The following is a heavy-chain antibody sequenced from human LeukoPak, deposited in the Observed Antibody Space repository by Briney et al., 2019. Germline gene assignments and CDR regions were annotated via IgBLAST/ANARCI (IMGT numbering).Heavy chain of an antibody. V-gene: IGHV3-23*01. J-gene: IGHJ4*02. CDR2: ISGSGYST. CDR3: AKGYCSSLTCYSRFDY. Sequence: GGSLGLACAASGFTFSSYAMSWVRQAPGKGLEWVSAISGSGYSTYYADSVKGRFTISRDNSKNTLYLQMNSLRAEDTAIYYCAKGYCSSLTCYSRFDYWGQGTLVTVSS. CDR1: GFTFSSYA. D-gene: IGHD2-2*01.